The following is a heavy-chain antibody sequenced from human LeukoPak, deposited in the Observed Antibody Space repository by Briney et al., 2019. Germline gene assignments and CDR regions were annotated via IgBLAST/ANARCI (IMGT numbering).Heavy chain of an antibody. CDR3: IGRRATDY. Sequence: GGSLRLSRAPSGVALSSYSMTSVRESAGPQVEWVSSISSSSSYIYYADSVKGRFTISRDNAKNSLYLQMTSLRAEDSAVYYCIGRRATDYWGQGTLVTVSS. J-gene: IGHJ4*02. CDR1: GVALSSYS. CDR2: ISSSSSYI. D-gene: IGHD6-6*01. V-gene: IGHV3-21*01.